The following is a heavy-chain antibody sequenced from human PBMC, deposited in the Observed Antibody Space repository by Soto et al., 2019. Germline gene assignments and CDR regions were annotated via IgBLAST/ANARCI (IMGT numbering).Heavy chain of an antibody. CDR1: GYTFTSYD. D-gene: IGHD5-18*01. CDR3: ARVRIQLWLRGRRTHPSRDNWFDP. V-gene: IGHV1-8*01. J-gene: IGHJ5*02. CDR2: MNPNSGNT. Sequence: ASVKVSCKASGYTFTSYDINWVRQATGQGLEWMGWMNPNSGNTGYAQKFQGRVTMTRNTSISTAYMELSSLRSEDTAVYYCARVRIQLWLRGRRTHPSRDNWFDPWGQGTLVTVSS.